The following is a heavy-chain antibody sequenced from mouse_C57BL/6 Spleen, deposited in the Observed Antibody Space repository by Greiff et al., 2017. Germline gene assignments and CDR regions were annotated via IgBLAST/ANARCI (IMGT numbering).Heavy chain of an antibody. D-gene: IGHD2-2*01. CDR2: ISSGRSTI. V-gene: IGHV5-17*01. CDR1: GFTFSDYG. J-gene: IGHJ3*01. CDR3: ARGLRQGFAY. Sequence: EVQLVESGGGLVKPGGSLKLSCAASGFTFSDYGMHWVRQAPEKGLEWVAYISSGRSTIYHADTVKGRFTISRDNAKNTLFLQMTSLRSENTAMYYCARGLRQGFAYWGQGTLVTVSA.